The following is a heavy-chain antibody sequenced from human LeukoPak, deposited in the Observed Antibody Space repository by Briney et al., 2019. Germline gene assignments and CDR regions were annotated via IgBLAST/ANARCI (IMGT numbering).Heavy chain of an antibody. CDR3: ARHPTGYPNWFDS. CDR1: GGSVTSYPYN. V-gene: IGHV4-39*01. CDR2: ISYSGTT. J-gene: IGHJ5*01. D-gene: IGHD3-9*01. Sequence: SETLSLACTVSGGSVTSYPYNWGWIRQPPGNGLGWIGTISYSGTTYYKPSLKSRVTLSIDTSKNQFSLNLNSVTAADTAVYYCARHPTGYPNWFDSWGQGTLVTVSS.